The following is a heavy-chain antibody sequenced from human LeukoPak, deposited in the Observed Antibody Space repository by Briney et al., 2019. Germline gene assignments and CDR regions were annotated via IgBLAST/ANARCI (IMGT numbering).Heavy chain of an antibody. CDR2: IYHSGST. Sequence: SETLSLTCTVSGGSISSSSYYWGWIRQPPGKGLEWIGSIYHSGSTYYNPSLKSRVTISVDRSKNQFSLKLSSVTAADTAVYYCARGYDSSGYYPYYFDYWGQGTLVTVSS. CDR1: GGSISSSSYY. CDR3: ARGYDSSGYYPYYFDY. J-gene: IGHJ4*02. D-gene: IGHD3-22*01. V-gene: IGHV4-39*07.